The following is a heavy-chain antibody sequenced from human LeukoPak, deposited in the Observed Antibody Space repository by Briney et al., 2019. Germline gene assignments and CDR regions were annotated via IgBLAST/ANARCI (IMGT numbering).Heavy chain of an antibody. V-gene: IGHV1-8*02. CDR1: GYTFTSYG. CDR3: ARLVYSSGYYPDY. D-gene: IGHD3-22*01. J-gene: IGHJ4*02. Sequence: ASVKVSCKASGYTFTSYGISWVRQAPGQGLEWMGWMNPNSGNTSYAQKFQGRVTMTRDTSTSTVYMELSSLRSEDTAVYYCARLVYSSGYYPDYWGQGTLVTVSS. CDR2: MNPNSGNT.